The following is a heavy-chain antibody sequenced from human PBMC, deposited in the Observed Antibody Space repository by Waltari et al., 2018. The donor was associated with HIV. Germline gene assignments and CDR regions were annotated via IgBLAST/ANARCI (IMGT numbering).Heavy chain of an antibody. Sequence: QVHLQQWGAGLVKPSETRSLTCAVSGGSFSGSSWTWIRQPTGKGLEWIGEINHSGNTNYNPSLKSRIIISQDTSKKQFSLNLTSVTAADTAVYYCARGQVGGIYDYWGQGSLVTVSS. J-gene: IGHJ4*02. CDR1: GGSFSGSS. V-gene: IGHV4-34*02. CDR2: INHSGNT. D-gene: IGHD1-26*01. CDR3: ARGQVGGIYDY.